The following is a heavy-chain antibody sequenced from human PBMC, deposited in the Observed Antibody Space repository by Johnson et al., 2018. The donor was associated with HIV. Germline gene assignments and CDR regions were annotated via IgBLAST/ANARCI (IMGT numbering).Heavy chain of an antibody. J-gene: IGHJ3*02. D-gene: IGHD6-13*01. CDR3: AKDKGSSSWFDAFDI. V-gene: IGHV3-66*02. CDR2: IYSGGST. CDR1: GFTVSSNY. Sequence: VQLVESGGGLVQPGRSLRLSCAASGFTVSSNYMSWVRQAPGKGLEWVSVIYSGGSTYYADSVKGRFTISRDNAKNSLYLQMNSLRAEDTALYYCAKDKGSSSWFDAFDIWGQGTMVTVSS.